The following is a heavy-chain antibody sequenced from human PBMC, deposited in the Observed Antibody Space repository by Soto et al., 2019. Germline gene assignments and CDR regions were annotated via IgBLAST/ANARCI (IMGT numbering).Heavy chain of an antibody. D-gene: IGHD4-4*01. CDR2: IYYSGST. CDR1: GGSISSGDYY. J-gene: IGHJ4*02. Sequence: PSETLSLTCTVSGGSISSGDYYWSWIRQPPGKGLEWIGYIYYSGSTYYNPSLKSRVTISVDTSKNQFSLKLSSVTAADTAVYYCARVPYVTTVTKGYFDYWGQGTLVTVSS. CDR3: ARVPYVTTVTKGYFDY. V-gene: IGHV4-30-4*01.